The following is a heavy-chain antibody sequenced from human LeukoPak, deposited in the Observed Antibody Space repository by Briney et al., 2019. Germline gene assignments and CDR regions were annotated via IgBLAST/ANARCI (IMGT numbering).Heavy chain of an antibody. Sequence: SETLSLTCTVSGGSISSYYWSWIRQPPGRGLEWIGSIYSGGYTYYNPSLKSRLTISVDTSKNQFSLKLSSVTAADTAIYYCQSPYLEYLLDYWGQGTLVTVSS. J-gene: IGHJ4*02. CDR2: IYSGGYT. D-gene: IGHD3-3*02. CDR3: QSPYLEYLLDY. CDR1: GGSISSYY. V-gene: IGHV4-59*05.